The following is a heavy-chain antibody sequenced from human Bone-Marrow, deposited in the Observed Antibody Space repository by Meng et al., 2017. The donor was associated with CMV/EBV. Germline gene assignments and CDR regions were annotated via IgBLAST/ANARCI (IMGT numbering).Heavy chain of an antibody. V-gene: IGHV1-18*01. D-gene: IGHD3-3*01. CDR1: G. J-gene: IGHJ6*02. CDR2: ISAYNHKT. CDR3: ARDKNDFWSGKGDYYYGMDV. Sequence: GITWERQAPGQGLEWMGWISAYNHKTNYAQKLQGKVTMTTDTATSTAYLELRSLRFDDTAVYYCARDKNDFWSGKGDYYYGMDVWGQGTTVTVSS.